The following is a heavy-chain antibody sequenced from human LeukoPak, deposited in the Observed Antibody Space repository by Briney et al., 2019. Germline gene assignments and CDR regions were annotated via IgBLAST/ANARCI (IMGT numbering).Heavy chain of an antibody. CDR1: GGSISSYY. CDR3: ARGGQQLVPFDY. V-gene: IGHV4-59*01. Sequence: SETLSLTCTVSGGSISSYYWSWLRQPPGKGLEGIGYIYYSGSTNYNPSLKSRVTISVDTSKNQFSLKLSSVTAADTAVYYGARGGQQLVPFDYWGQGTLVTVSS. J-gene: IGHJ4*02. CDR2: IYYSGST. D-gene: IGHD6-13*01.